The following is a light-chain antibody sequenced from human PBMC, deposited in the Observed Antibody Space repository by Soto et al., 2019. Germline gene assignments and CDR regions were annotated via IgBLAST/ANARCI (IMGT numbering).Light chain of an antibody. CDR1: QSVSSNY. CDR2: GAS. V-gene: IGKV3-20*01. Sequence: EIVLTQSPGTLSLSPGERATLSCRASQSVSSNYLAWYQQKPGQAPRLLIYGASSRATGIPDRFSGSGSGTDFTLNISRLEPEDFAVFYCQQYATSRTFGQGTKVEIK. CDR3: QQYATSRT. J-gene: IGKJ1*01.